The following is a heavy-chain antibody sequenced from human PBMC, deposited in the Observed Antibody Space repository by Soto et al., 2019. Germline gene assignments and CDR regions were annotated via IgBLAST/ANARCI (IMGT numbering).Heavy chain of an antibody. CDR2: IWYDGSNK. CDR3: ARDLYSYGYLLAYYYGMDV. D-gene: IGHD5-18*01. J-gene: IGHJ6*02. V-gene: IGHV3-33*01. Sequence: GGSLRLSCATSGFTFSSYGMHWVRQAPGKGLEWVAVIWYDGSNKYYADSVNGRFTISRDNSKNTLSLQMNSLRTDDTAVYYCARDLYSYGYLLAYYYGMDVWGQGTTVTVSS. CDR1: GFTFSSYG.